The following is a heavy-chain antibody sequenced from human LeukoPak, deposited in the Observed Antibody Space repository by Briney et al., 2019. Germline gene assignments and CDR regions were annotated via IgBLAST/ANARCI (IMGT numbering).Heavy chain of an antibody. V-gene: IGHV3-23*01. CDR1: GFTFNNYA. J-gene: IGHJ6*02. D-gene: IGHD2-2*01. CDR2: ISNSGGAT. Sequence: GGSLRLSCAASGFTFNNYAMSWVRQAPGKGLEWVSAISNSGGATYYADSVKGRFTISRDNSKNTLFLHMNSLRAEDTAVYYCAKAPPAATKYYYGMDVWGQGTTVTVSS. CDR3: AKAPPAATKYYYGMDV.